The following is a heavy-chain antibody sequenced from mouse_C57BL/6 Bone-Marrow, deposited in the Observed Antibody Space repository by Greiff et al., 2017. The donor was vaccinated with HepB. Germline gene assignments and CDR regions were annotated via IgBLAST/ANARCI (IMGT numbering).Heavy chain of an antibody. CDR3: ARLWYDYAMDY. J-gene: IGHJ4*01. D-gene: IGHD2-1*01. Sequence: VQLQQSGAELVRPGTSVKMSCKASGYTFTNYWIGWAKQRPGHGLEWIGDIYPGGGYTNYNEKFKGKATLTADKSSSTAYMQFSSLTSEDSAIYYCARLWYDYAMDYWGQGTSVTVSS. V-gene: IGHV1-63*01. CDR2: IYPGGGYT. CDR1: GYTFTNYW.